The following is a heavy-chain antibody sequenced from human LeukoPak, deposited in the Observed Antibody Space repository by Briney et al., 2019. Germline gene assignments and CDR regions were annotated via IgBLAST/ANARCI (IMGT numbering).Heavy chain of an antibody. Sequence: GGSLRLSCAASGFTVSSYYMSWVRQAPGKGLEWVSVLYSDYSTYYADSVKGRFTISRDNSKNTLYLQMNSLRAEDTAVYYCARRMTRDYFYMDVWGKGTTVTISS. J-gene: IGHJ6*03. CDR1: GFTVSSYY. CDR3: ARRMTRDYFYMDV. V-gene: IGHV3-53*01. CDR2: LYSDYST.